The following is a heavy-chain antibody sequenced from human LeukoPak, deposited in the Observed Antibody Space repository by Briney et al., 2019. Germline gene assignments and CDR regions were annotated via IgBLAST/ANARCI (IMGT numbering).Heavy chain of an antibody. D-gene: IGHD2-21*02. CDR2: INPSGGST. Sequence: ASVKVSCKASGYTFTSHHMHWVRQAPGQGLEWMGIINPSGGSTNYAQKLQGRVIMTRDMSTSTVYMELSSLRSDDTAVYYCAREGPSYCGGDCYSGYWGQGTLVTVSS. V-gene: IGHV1-46*01. J-gene: IGHJ4*02. CDR1: GYTFTSHH. CDR3: AREGPSYCGGDCYSGY.